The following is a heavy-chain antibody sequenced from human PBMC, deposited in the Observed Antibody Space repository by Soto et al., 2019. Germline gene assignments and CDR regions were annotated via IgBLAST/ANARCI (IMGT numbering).Heavy chain of an antibody. CDR3: APGSSGAGGEDN. V-gene: IGHV3-23*01. CDR2: IGESGDPT. CDR1: GFTFSSHA. J-gene: IGHJ4*02. Sequence: EVQLLESGGGLVQPGGSLRLSCAASGFTFSSHAMTWVRQAAGKGLEWVSSIGESGDPTYYADSVKGRFTISRDNSKNTLFLQMNTLRAEDTAVYYCAPGSSGAGGEDNWGQGTLVTVSS. D-gene: IGHD3-10*01.